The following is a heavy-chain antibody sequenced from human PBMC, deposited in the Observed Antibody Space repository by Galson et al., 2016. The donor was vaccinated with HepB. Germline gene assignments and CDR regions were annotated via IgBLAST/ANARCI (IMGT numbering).Heavy chain of an antibody. V-gene: IGHV3-21*06. CDR2: ITSSNTYT. CDR3: AREIGYVRFGYHYGMDV. Sequence: SLRLSCAASGFTFSDYNLNWVRQAPGKGLEWVSSITSSNTYTYYADSVKGRFTISRDNAKNSLYLHMNSLGAEDTAMYYCAREIGYVRFGYHYGMDVWGQGTTVTVSS. J-gene: IGHJ6*02. D-gene: IGHD3-10*01. CDR1: GFTFSDYN.